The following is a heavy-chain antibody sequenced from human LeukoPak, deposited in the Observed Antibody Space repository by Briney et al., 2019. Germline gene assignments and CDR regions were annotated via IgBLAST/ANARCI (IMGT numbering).Heavy chain of an antibody. V-gene: IGHV3-11*04. D-gene: IGHD3-3*01. J-gene: IGHJ6*03. CDR2: ISSIGSPL. Sequence: SLRLFCLLSGFYFRHYSMSWLRQAPGEGLEWVAYISSIGSPLYYADSVKGRFTISRDNGKNTLDLQVNSLRAEDTAVYYCARTPPPYNFWSGSYKTNYYYYMDVWGKGTTVTVSS. CDR1: GFYFRHYS. CDR3: ARTPPPYNFWSGSYKTNYYYYMDV.